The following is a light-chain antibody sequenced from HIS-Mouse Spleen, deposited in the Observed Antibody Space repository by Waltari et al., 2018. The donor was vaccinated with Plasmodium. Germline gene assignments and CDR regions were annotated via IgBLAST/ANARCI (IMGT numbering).Light chain of an antibody. Sequence: EIVLTQSPAPLSLSPGERATLSCRASQSVSSYLAWYQQKPGQGPRLLIYDASNSATGIPARFSGSGYGTDFTLTISSLEPEDFAVYYCQQRSNWPRVLTFGGGTKVEIK. V-gene: IGKV3-11*01. CDR3: QQRSNWPRVLT. CDR1: QSVSSY. CDR2: DAS. J-gene: IGKJ4*01.